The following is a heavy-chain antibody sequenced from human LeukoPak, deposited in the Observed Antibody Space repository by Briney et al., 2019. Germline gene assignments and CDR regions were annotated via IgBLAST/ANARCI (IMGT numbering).Heavy chain of an antibody. Sequence: GGSLRLSCAASGFTLSGYWMSWVRQAPGKGLEWVGRLHADGIERYYVDPVKGRSTISRDNAKNSLHLQMYSLRLDDTAVYYCARGGYSFDYLGQGTLVTVSS. J-gene: IGHJ4*02. D-gene: IGHD5-12*01. CDR3: ARGGYSFDY. CDR2: LHADGIER. V-gene: IGHV3-7*01. CDR1: GFTLSGYW.